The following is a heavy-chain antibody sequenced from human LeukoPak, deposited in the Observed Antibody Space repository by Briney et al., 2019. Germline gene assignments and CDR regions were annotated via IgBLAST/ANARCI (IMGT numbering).Heavy chain of an antibody. CDR3: ARSSIAVAGTLDAFDI. CDR2: ISGSGGST. Sequence: GGSLRLSCAASGFTFSSYAMSWVRQAPGKGLEWVSAISGSGGSTYYAHSVKGRFTISRDNAKNSLYLQMNSLRAEDTAVYYCARSSIAVAGTLDAFDIWGQGTMVTVSS. J-gene: IGHJ3*02. D-gene: IGHD6-19*01. CDR1: GFTFSSYA. V-gene: IGHV3-23*01.